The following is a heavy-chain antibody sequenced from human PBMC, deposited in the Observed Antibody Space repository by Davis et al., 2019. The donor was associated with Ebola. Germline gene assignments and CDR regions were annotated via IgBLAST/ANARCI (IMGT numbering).Heavy chain of an antibody. Sequence: ASVKVSCKASGYTFTSYDINWVRQATGQGLEWMGWMNPNSGNTGYAQKFQGRVTITRNTSISTAYMELSSLRSEDTAVYYCARATRGWYGYYYGMDVWGQGTTVTVSS. CDR1: GYTFTSYD. CDR2: MNPNSGNT. V-gene: IGHV1-8*03. CDR3: ARATRGWYGYYYGMDV. J-gene: IGHJ6*02. D-gene: IGHD6-19*01.